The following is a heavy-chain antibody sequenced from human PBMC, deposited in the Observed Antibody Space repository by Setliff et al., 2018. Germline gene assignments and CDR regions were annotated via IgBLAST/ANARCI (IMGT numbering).Heavy chain of an antibody. D-gene: IGHD2-21*02. J-gene: IGHJ6*03. V-gene: IGHV4-59*02. CDR1: GGSVRGYY. CDR3: ARDHGVVTPEGYYYYMDV. CDR2: MYYSGDT. Sequence: SETLSLTCTVSGGSVRGYYWSWIRQPPGKGLEWIGYMYYSGDTNYNPSLKSRVTISVDTSKNQFSLKLSSVTAADTAVYYCARDHGVVTPEGYYYYMDVWGKGTTVTVSS.